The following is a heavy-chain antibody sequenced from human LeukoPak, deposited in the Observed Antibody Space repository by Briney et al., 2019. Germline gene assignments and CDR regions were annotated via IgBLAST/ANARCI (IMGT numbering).Heavy chain of an antibody. CDR1: GFTFTNYE. CDR3: ARELAEGFDY. J-gene: IGHJ4*02. CDR2: LGGSSRSI. Sequence: PGGSLRLSCVASGFTFTNYEMNWVRQAPGKGLEWVSSLGGSSRSIYYADSVKGRFTISRDNAKNSLYLQMNSLRAEDTAVYYCARELAEGFDYWGQGTLVTVSS. D-gene: IGHD6-25*01. V-gene: IGHV3-21*01.